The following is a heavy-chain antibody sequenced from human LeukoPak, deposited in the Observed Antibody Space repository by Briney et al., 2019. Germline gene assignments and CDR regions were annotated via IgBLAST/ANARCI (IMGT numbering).Heavy chain of an antibody. J-gene: IGHJ4*02. CDR3: ARGGWGEEQLVCLDY. Sequence: PGGSLRLSCAASGFTFSSYSMNWVRQAPGKGLEWVSSISSSSSYIYYADSVKGRFTISRDNAKNSLYLQMNSLRAEDTAVYYCARGGWGEEQLVCLDYWGQGTLVTVSS. D-gene: IGHD6-6*01. CDR2: ISSSSSYI. V-gene: IGHV3-21*01. CDR1: GFTFSSYS.